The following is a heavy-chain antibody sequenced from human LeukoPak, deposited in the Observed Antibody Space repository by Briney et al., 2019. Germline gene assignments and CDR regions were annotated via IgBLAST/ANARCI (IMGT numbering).Heavy chain of an antibody. V-gene: IGHV4-34*01. D-gene: IGHD3-16*02. CDR1: GGSFSGYY. CDR2: INHIVST. CDR3: ARGSGYDYVWGSYRRNYYFDY. Sequence: ASQTLSLTCAVYGGSFSGYYWSWVRPPPGKGLGWVGEINHIVSTNYNPSLKSRVPISVDPSKNQFSLKLSSVPVADPAVYYCARGSGYDYVWGSYRRNYYFDYWGQGTLVTVSS. J-gene: IGHJ4*02.